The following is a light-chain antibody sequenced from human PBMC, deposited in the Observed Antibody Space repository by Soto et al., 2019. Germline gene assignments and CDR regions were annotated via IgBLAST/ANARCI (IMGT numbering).Light chain of an antibody. CDR2: EVN. CDR3: CSYVGSSILM. V-gene: IGLV2-23*02. J-gene: IGLJ3*02. Sequence: QSALTQPASVSGSPGQSITISCTGTSSDVGLYNLVSWYQQLPAKAPKLIIYEVNERPSGISDRFSGSKSGNTASLTNSGLQDEDEADYYCCSYVGSSILMFGGGTKLTVL. CDR1: SSDVGLYNL.